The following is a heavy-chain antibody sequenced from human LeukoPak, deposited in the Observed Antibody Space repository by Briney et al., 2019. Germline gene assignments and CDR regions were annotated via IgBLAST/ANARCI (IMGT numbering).Heavy chain of an antibody. V-gene: IGHV1-24*01. J-gene: IGHJ6*02. D-gene: IGHD2-2*01. Sequence: ASVKVSCKVSGDSLTDLSIHWVRQAPGKGLEWMGGSDLEDGETVYAQKFEDRLIVTEDTSTGTAYMELRSLTSEDTALYYCATGASTAMRGLDVWGQGTTVTVS. CDR3: ATGASTAMRGLDV. CDR2: SDLEDGET. CDR1: GDSLTDLS.